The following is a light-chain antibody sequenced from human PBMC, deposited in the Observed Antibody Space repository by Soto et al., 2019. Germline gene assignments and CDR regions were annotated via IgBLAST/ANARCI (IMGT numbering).Light chain of an antibody. V-gene: IGKV1D-16*01. Sequence: DIQMTQSPSSLSASVGDRVTITCRASHDIGSWVAWYQQKPEKATKSLIYATSRLQTGVPSRFSGSGSGTDFTLTISSLQPEHFATYYCHQYDRYPRTFGGGTKVEIK. CDR2: ATS. CDR3: HQYDRYPRT. CDR1: HDIGSW. J-gene: IGKJ4*01.